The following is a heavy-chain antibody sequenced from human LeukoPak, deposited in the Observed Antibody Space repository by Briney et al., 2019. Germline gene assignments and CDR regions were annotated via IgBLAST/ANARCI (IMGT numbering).Heavy chain of an antibody. J-gene: IGHJ4*02. CDR3: ARASIAAAGTSDY. CDR1: GGTFSSYA. Sequence: ASVKASCRASGGTFSSYAISWVRQAPGQGLEWMGRTIPILGIANYAQKFQGRVTITADKSTSTAYMELSSLRSEDTAVYYCARASIAAAGTSDYWGQGTLVTVSS. CDR2: TIPILGIA. D-gene: IGHD6-13*01. V-gene: IGHV1-69*04.